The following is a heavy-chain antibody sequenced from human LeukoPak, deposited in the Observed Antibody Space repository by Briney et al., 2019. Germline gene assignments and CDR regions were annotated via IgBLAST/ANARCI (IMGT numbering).Heavy chain of an antibody. CDR3: ARSVVPAATSYYYGMDV. CDR1: GYTFTSYD. Sequence: ASVKVSCKASGYTFTSYDINWVRQAPGQGLEWMGWMNPNSGSTGYAQKFQGRVTMTRNTSISTAYMELSSLRSEDTAVYYCARSVVPAATSYYYGMDVWGQGTTVTVSS. D-gene: IGHD2-2*01. CDR2: MNPNSGST. J-gene: IGHJ6*02. V-gene: IGHV1-8*01.